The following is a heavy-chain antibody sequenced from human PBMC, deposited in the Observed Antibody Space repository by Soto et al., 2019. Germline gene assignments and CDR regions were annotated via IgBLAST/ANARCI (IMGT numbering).Heavy chain of an antibody. CDR2: IYSGGST. J-gene: IGHJ4*02. Sequence: EVQLVESGGGLVQPGGSLRLSCEASGFTVSTKYMSWVRQAPGKGVEWVSVIYSGGSTFYADSVRGRFTISRDNSNNTETLQMNSLRAEDTAVYYWARDPWAADYWGQGTLVTVSS. CDR3: ARDPWAADY. V-gene: IGHV3-66*01. D-gene: IGHD3-16*01. CDR1: GFTVSTKY.